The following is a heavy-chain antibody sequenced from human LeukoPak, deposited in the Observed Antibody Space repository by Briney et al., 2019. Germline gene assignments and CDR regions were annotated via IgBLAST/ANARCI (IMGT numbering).Heavy chain of an antibody. V-gene: IGHV3-23*01. Sequence: GGSLRLSCRVSGFRFGAYAMTWVRQPPGKGLEWVSTISGSGSNTYYADSVKGRFTISRDNSETTLYLQMNSLRVADTAEYYCAKHPTMVRGVDDGLDLWGQGTMVTVSS. CDR3: AKHPTMVRGVDDGLDL. CDR2: ISGSGSNT. CDR1: GFRFGAYA. J-gene: IGHJ3*01. D-gene: IGHD3-10*01.